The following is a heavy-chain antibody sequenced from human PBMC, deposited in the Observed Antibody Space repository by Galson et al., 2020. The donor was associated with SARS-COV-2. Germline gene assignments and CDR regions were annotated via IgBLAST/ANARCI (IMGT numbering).Heavy chain of an antibody. CDR2: INPSGGST. D-gene: IGHD6-19*01. V-gene: IGHV1-46*01. J-gene: IGHJ4*02. CDR3: ARGRYSSGWYLLY. CDR1: GYTFTSYY. Sequence: GESLKNSGKASGYTFTSYYMHWVRQAPGQGLEWMGIINPSGGSTSYAQKFQGRVTMTRDTSTSTVYMELSSLRSEDTAVYYCARGRYSSGWYLLYWGQGTLVTVSS.